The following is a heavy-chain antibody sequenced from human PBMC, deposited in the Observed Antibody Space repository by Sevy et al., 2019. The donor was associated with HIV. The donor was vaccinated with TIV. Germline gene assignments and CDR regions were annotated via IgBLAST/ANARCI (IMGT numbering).Heavy chain of an antibody. CDR3: ATGKVNYYDTSFARV. J-gene: IGHJ4*02. CDR1: GFTFSSYS. V-gene: IGHV3-21*01. D-gene: IGHD3-22*01. CDR2: ISSSSSYI. Sequence: GGSLRLSCAASGFTFSSYSMNWVRQAPGKGLEWVSSISSSSSYIYYADSVKGRFTISRDNAKNSLYLQMNSLRAEDTAGYYCATGKVNYYDTSFARVWGQGTLVTVSS.